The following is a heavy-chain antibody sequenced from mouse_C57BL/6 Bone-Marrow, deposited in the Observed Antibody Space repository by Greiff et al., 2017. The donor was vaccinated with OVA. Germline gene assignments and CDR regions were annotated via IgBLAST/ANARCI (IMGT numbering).Heavy chain of an antibody. V-gene: IGHV5-6*01. Sequence: EVKLMESGGDLVKPGGSLKLSCAASGFTFSSSGMSWVRQTPDKRLEWVATISSGGSYTYYPDSVKGRFTISRDNAKNTLYLQMSSLKSEDTAMYYWARHGDYGSFFDYWGQGTTLTVSS. J-gene: IGHJ2*01. D-gene: IGHD1-1*01. CDR3: ARHGDYGSFFDY. CDR2: ISSGGSYT. CDR1: GFTFSSSG.